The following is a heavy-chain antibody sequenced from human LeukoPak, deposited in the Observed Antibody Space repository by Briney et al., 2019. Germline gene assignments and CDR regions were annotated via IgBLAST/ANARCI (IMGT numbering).Heavy chain of an antibody. V-gene: IGHV1-8*02. D-gene: IGHD4-17*01. CDR1: GYTFTGYY. CDR2: MNPNSGNT. Sequence: ASVKVSCKASGYTFTGYYMHWVRQAPGQGLEWMGWMNPNSGNTGYAQKFQGRVTMTRNTSISTAYMELSSLRSEDTAVYYCARDYGENYWGQGTLVTVSS. J-gene: IGHJ4*02. CDR3: ARDYGENY.